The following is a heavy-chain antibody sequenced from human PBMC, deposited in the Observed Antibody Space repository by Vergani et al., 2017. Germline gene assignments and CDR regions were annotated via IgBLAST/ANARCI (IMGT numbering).Heavy chain of an antibody. CDR3: TRQEIDISTGYYPYY. Sequence: EVQLVESGGGLVQPGGSLKLSCAASGFTFSGSAMHWVRQASGKGLEWVGRIRSKANSYATAYAASVKGRFTLSRDDPKNTAYLQMHSLKPEDTAVYYCTRQEIDISTGYYPYYWSQGTLVTVSS. V-gene: IGHV3-73*02. CDR2: IRSKANSYAT. D-gene: IGHD3-9*01. CDR1: GFTFSGSA. J-gene: IGHJ4*02.